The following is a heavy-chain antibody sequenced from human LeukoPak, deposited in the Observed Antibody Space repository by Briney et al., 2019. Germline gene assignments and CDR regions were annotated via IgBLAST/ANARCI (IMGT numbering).Heavy chain of an antibody. J-gene: IGHJ6*03. CDR1: AFTFSDYH. CDR3: ARMIADRPHYYYYMDV. V-gene: IGHV3-11*04. CDR2: ISGTSLTI. Sequence: PGGSLRLSCAASAFTFSDYHMSWIRQAPGRGLEWVSYISGTSLTIFYADSVKGRFTVSRDNAKNSLYLQMNSLRAEDTAVYYCARMIADRPHYYYYMDVWGKGTTVTVSS. D-gene: IGHD6-6*01.